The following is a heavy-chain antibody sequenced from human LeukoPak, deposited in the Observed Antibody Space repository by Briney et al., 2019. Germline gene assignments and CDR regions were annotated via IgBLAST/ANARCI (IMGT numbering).Heavy chain of an antibody. CDR1: GFIFSSYA. J-gene: IGHJ4*02. Sequence: GGSLRLSCAASGFIFSSYAMSWVRQAPGKGLEWVSAISGGGGSTYYADSVKGRFTISRDNSKNTLYLQMNSLRAEDTAVYYCARDGGYYDSSGYFDYWGQGTLVTVSS. CDR3: ARDGGYYDSSGYFDY. CDR2: ISGGGGST. V-gene: IGHV3-23*01. D-gene: IGHD3-22*01.